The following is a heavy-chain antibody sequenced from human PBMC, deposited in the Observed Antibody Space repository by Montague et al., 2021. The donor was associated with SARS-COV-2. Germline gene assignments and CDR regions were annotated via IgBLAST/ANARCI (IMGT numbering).Heavy chain of an antibody. CDR3: ARGVETGTLFTYYYYGMDV. J-gene: IGHJ6*02. Sequence: SLRLSCAASGFTFSSYAMHWVRQAPGKGLDWVAVISYDGGNKNYADSVKGRFTISRDNSKNTLYLQMNTLRDEDTAVYYCARGVETGTLFTYYYYGMDVWGQGTTVTVSS. V-gene: IGHV3-30-3*01. CDR2: ISYDGGNK. CDR1: GFTFSSYA. D-gene: IGHD1-7*01.